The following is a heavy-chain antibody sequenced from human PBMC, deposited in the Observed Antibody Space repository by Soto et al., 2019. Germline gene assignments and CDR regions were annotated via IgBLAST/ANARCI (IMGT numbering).Heavy chain of an antibody. D-gene: IGHD6-13*01. CDR2: ISSNSAYI. J-gene: IGHJ5*02. V-gene: IGHV3-21*01. Sequence: PGGSLRLSCAASGFTFRSFTMNWVRQAPGKGLEWVSTISSNSAYIYYTDALRGRFTISRDNAKNSLHLQMNSLRAEDTAVYYCTRDASRDSSARGWFDPWGPGILVTVYS. CDR1: GFTFRSFT. CDR3: TRDASRDSSARGWFDP.